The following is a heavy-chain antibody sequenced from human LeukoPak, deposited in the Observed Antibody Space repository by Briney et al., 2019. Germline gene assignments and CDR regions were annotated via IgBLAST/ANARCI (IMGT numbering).Heavy chain of an antibody. J-gene: IGHJ6*03. D-gene: IGHD3-22*01. CDR1: RFTFNSYW. CDR3: ARAVSITMIVVVITTPGYMDV. V-gene: IGHV3-7*01. Sequence: GGSLRLSCAASRFTFNSYWRSWVRKAPGKGLEWVANINQDGSEKYYVDSVKGRFTISRDNAKNSLYLQMNSLRAEYTAVYYCARAVSITMIVVVITTPGYMDVWGKGTTVTVSS. CDR2: INQDGSEK.